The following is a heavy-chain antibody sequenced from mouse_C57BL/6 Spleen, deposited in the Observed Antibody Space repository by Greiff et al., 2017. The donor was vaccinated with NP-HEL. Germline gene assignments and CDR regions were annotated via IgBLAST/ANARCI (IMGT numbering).Heavy chain of an antibody. J-gene: IGHJ2*01. CDR1: GYTFTSYW. CDR3: ARTIYYYGSSPYYFDD. D-gene: IGHD1-1*01. CDR2: IYPGSGST. Sequence: QVQLQQPGAELVKPGASVKMSCKASGYTFTSYWITWVKQRPGQGLEWIGDIYPGSGSTNYNEKFKSKATLTVDTSSSTAYMQLSSLTSEDSAVYYCARTIYYYGSSPYYFDDWGQGTTPTVSS. V-gene: IGHV1-55*01.